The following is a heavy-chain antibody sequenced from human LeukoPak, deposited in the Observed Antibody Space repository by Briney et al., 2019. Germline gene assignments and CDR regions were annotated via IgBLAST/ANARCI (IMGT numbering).Heavy chain of an antibody. Sequence: ASVKVSCKASGYTFTGYYMHWVRQAPGQGLEWMGWINPNSGGTNYAQKFQGRVTMTRDTSISTAYTELSRLRSDDTAVYYCARDYYDNSGPDYWGQGTLVTVSS. V-gene: IGHV1-2*02. CDR1: GYTFTGYY. CDR2: INPNSGGT. D-gene: IGHD3-22*01. J-gene: IGHJ4*02. CDR3: ARDYYDNSGPDY.